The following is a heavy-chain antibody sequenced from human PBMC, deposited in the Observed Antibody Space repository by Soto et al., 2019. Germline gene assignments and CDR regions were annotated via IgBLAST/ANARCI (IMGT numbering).Heavy chain of an antibody. CDR3: ARAGPPYYYRSGSHFNFDY. CDR1: GGSIISSSYY. CDR2: IYYSGYT. J-gene: IGHJ4*02. Sequence: SETLSLTCTVSGGSIISSSYYWVWIRQPPGKGLEWIGSIYYSGYTYYNPSLKSRVTISVDTSKNQFSLEMNSVTAADTAVYYCARAGPPYYYRSGSHFNFDYWGQGTLVT. D-gene: IGHD3-10*01. V-gene: IGHV4-39*07.